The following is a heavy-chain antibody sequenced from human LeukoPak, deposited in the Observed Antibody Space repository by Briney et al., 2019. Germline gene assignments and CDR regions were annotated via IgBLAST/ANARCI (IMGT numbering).Heavy chain of an antibody. V-gene: IGHV3-23*01. D-gene: IGHD2-2*01. CDR2: ISKNGDKA. CDR3: AKSSSALGE. Sequence: PVGSLRLSCAASGVTFSVYGMSWVRQGPGGGLEWVSAISKNGDKAYYTDTVKGRFTISRDNSRNTLYLQLSSLRVEDTALYYCAKSSSALGEWGQGTQVTVSS. CDR1: GVTFSVYG. J-gene: IGHJ4*02.